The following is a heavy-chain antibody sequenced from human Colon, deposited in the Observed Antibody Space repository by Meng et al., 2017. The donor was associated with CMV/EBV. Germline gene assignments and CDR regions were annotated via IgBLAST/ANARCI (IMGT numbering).Heavy chain of an antibody. CDR2: ITPTSGNT. D-gene: IGHD3-3*01. CDR1: GYTFTTYY. CDR3: ARVKDFYDHCVGY. J-gene: IGHJ4*02. V-gene: IGHV1-2*06. Sequence: CKASGYTFTTYYIHWVRQAPGQGLEWMGRITPTSGNTNYAEKFQDRVTMTRDTSSNTAYMELTSLTSDDTAVYYCARVKDFYDHCVGYWGQGTLVTVSS.